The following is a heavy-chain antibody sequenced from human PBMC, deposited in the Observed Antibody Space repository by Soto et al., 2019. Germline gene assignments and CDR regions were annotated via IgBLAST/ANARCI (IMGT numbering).Heavy chain of an antibody. CDR1: GYTFTRYG. CDR2: FSAHNGHT. V-gene: IGHV1-18*01. Sequence: QVHLVQSGAEVKKPGASVKVSCKASGYTFTRYGITWVRQAPGQGLECMGWFSAHNGHTGYAQKLQGRLIVTRDTTTSTAYMELMSLLSDDAAVYYCARGRYGDYWGQGALVTVSS. CDR3: ARGRYGDY. J-gene: IGHJ4*02. D-gene: IGHD1-1*01.